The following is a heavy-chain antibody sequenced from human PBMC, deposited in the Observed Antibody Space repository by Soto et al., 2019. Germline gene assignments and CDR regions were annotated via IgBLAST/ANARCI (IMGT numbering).Heavy chain of an antibody. D-gene: IGHD2-15*01. J-gene: IGHJ6*02. CDR1: GYTFTSYG. V-gene: IGHV1-18*01. Sequence: QVQLVQSGAEVKKPGASVKVSCKASGYTFTSYGISWVRQAPGQGREWMGWISAYNGNTNYAQKLQGRVTMTTDTSTSTAYMELRSLRADDTAVYYCARTGYCSGGSCYSSDDYYYYGMDVWGQGTTVTVSS. CDR3: ARTGYCSGGSCYSSDDYYYYGMDV. CDR2: ISAYNGNT.